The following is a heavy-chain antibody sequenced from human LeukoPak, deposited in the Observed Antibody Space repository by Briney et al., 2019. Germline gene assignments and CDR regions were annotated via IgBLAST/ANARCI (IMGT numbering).Heavy chain of an antibody. CDR2: IIPILGIA. J-gene: IGHJ4*02. D-gene: IGHD1-26*01. V-gene: IGHV1-69*04. Sequence: SVKVSCKASGGTFSSYAISWVRQAPGQGLEWMGRIIPILGIANYAQKFQGRVTITADKSTSTAYMELSSLRSEDTAVYYCARDQLVELEFDYWGQGTLVTVSS. CDR3: ARDQLVELEFDY. CDR1: GGTFSSYA.